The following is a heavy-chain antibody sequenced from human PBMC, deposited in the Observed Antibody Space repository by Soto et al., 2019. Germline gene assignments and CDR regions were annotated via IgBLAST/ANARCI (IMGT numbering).Heavy chain of an antibody. Sequence: ASVKVSCKTSGYIFVTYGISWVRQAPGQGLEWMGRISPYNGNTNYAHNLQGRVTMTTDTSTSTAYMELRSLRSDDTAVYYCVRDLDGSGSYYNDHWGQGTQVTVSS. CDR3: VRDLDGSGSYYNDH. CDR1: GYIFVTYG. CDR2: ISPYNGNT. D-gene: IGHD3-10*01. J-gene: IGHJ4*02. V-gene: IGHV1-18*01.